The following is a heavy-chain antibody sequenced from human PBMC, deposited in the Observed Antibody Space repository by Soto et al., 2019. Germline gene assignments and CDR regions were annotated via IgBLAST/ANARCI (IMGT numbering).Heavy chain of an antibody. J-gene: IGHJ3*02. V-gene: IGHV3-30*03. CDR1: GFTFSSYG. D-gene: IGHD2-21*02. CDR3: AIGDCGGDCYSFDAFDI. Sequence: QVQLVESGGGVVQPGRSLRLSCAASGFTFSSYGMHWVRQAPGKGLERVAFISYDGSNKYYADSVKGRFTISRENSINTLYLQMKSLRSEDPAVYYGAIGDCGGDCYSFDAFDIWGQGTMVTVSS. CDR2: ISYDGSNK.